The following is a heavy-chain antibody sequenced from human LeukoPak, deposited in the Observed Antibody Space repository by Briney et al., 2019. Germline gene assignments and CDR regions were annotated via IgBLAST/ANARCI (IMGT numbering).Heavy chain of an antibody. CDR3: ARGGYSGSRRYYYYYMDV. CDR1: GYTLTELS. Sequence: GASVKVSCKVSGYTLTELSMHWVRQAPGKGLEWMGGFDPEDGETIYAQKFQGRVTMTEDTSTDTAHMELSSLRSEDTAVYYCARGGYSGSRRYYYYYMDVWGKGTTVTISS. D-gene: IGHD1-26*01. CDR2: FDPEDGET. J-gene: IGHJ6*03. V-gene: IGHV1-24*01.